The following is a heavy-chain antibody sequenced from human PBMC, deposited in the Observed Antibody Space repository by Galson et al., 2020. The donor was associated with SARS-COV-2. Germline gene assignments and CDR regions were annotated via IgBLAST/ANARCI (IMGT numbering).Heavy chain of an antibody. J-gene: IGHJ3*02. CDR3: ARAPDYYDSSGAPNDACDI. Sequence: SETLSLTFAVYGGSFSGYYWSWIRQPPGKGLEWIGEINHSGSTNYNPSLKSRVTISVDTSKNQFSLKLSSVTAADTAVYYCARAPDYYDSSGAPNDACDIWCQGTMVTVSS. D-gene: IGHD3-22*01. CDR2: INHSGST. CDR1: GGSFSGYY. V-gene: IGHV4-34*01.